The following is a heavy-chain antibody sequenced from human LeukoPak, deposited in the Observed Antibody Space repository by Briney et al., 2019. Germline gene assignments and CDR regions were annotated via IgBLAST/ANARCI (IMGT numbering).Heavy chain of an antibody. J-gene: IGHJ4*02. CDR1: GDSISNYY. Sequence: SETLSLTCTVSGDSISNYYWSWIRQPPGKGLEWIGYIYYSGSTKYNPSLKSRVIISVDTSKNQFSLKLSSVTAADTAVYYCARVHYYGSGLSSYFDYLGQGTLVTVSS. V-gene: IGHV4-59*01. CDR2: IYYSGST. D-gene: IGHD3-10*01. CDR3: ARVHYYGSGLSSYFDY.